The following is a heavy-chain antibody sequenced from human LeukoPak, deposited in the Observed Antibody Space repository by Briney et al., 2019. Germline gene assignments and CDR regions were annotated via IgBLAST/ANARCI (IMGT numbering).Heavy chain of an antibody. CDR3: AKDEISYGSSGNDAFDI. CDR2: ISYDGSNK. D-gene: IGHD3-22*01. Sequence: GGSLRLSCAASGFTFSSYGMHWVRQAPGKGLEWVAVISYDGSNKYYADSVKGRFTISRDNSKNTLYLQMNSLRAEDTAVYYCAKDEISYGSSGNDAFDIWGQGTMVTVSS. CDR1: GFTFSSYG. V-gene: IGHV3-30*18. J-gene: IGHJ3*02.